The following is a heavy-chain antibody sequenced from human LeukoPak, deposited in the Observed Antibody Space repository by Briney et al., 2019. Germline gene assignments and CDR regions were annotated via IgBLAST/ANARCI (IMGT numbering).Heavy chain of an antibody. Sequence: SGPTPVKPTQTLTLPRTFSGFSLSTRGVGVGWIRQPPEKALEWLALIYWDDDKRYSPSLKSRLTITKDTSKNQVVLTMTNMDPVDTATYYCAHRQAIATMVRGVIIAGFDYWGQGTLVTVSS. V-gene: IGHV2-5*02. CDR2: IYWDDDK. D-gene: IGHD3-10*01. CDR1: GFSLSTRGVG. CDR3: AHRQAIATMVRGVIIAGFDY. J-gene: IGHJ4*02.